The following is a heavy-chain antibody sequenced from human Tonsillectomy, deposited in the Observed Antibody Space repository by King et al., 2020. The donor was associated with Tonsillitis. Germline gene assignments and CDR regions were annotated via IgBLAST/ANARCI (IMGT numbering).Heavy chain of an antibody. V-gene: IGHV4-61*02. CDR2: IFASGTT. J-gene: IGHJ5*02. CDR1: GGSISTVGYY. Sequence: QLQESGPGLVRPSQTLSLPCTVSGGSISTVGYYWTWIRQPAGKGLEWIGRIFASGTTNLNPSLNSRVTMSVDTSKNQFSLKLSSLTAADTAVYYCARGSEIVVLPGAIGGRFDPWGQGTQVTVSS. CDR3: ARGSEIVVLPGAIGGRFDP. D-gene: IGHD2-2*01.